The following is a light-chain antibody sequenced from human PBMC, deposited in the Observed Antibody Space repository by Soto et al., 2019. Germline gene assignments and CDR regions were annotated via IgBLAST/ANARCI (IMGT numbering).Light chain of an antibody. J-gene: IGKJ1*01. V-gene: IGKV1-5*01. CDR2: DAS. CDR3: QQYNTYLWT. Sequence: DIQMTQSPSTSSTSVGERVTISCRAHQIINNFVAWYQQKPGKAPKLXSYDASTLESGVPSRFRGSGSGTEFTLTISSLQPDDFETYYCQQYNTYLWTFGQGTKVDIK. CDR1: QIINNF.